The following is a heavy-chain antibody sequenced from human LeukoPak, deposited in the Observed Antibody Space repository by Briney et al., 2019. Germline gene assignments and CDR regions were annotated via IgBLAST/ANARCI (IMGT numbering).Heavy chain of an antibody. CDR2: IYYSGST. Sequence: SETLSLTCTVSGGSISSSSYYWGWLRQPPGKGLEWIGSIYYSGSTYYNPSLKSRVTISVDTSKNQFSLKLSSVTAADTAVYYCARRGYSYGYTLFDYWGQGTLVTVSS. V-gene: IGHV4-39*01. D-gene: IGHD5-18*01. CDR1: GGSISSSSYY. J-gene: IGHJ4*02. CDR3: ARRGYSYGYTLFDY.